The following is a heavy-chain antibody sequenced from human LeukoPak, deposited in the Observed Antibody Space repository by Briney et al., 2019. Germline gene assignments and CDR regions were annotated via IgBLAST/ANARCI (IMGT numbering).Heavy chain of an antibody. D-gene: IGHD3-16*01. J-gene: IGHJ6*03. CDR1: GGSISTYY. Sequence: SETLSLTCTVSGGSISTYYWSWIRQPPGKGLKWIGNIYYSGYTTYSPSLRSRVTISVDTSKNQFSLKLSSVTAADTAVYYCARETSQKGAHYMDVWGKGTTITISS. V-gene: IGHV4-59*01. CDR3: ARETSQKGAHYMDV. CDR2: IYYSGYT.